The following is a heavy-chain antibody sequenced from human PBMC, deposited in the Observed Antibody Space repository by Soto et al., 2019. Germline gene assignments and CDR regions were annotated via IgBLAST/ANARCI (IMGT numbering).Heavy chain of an antibody. V-gene: IGHV3-48*03. CDR1: GFTFSSYE. Sequence: GGSLRLSCAASGFTFSSYEMNWVRQAPGKGLEWVSYISSSGSTIYYADSVKGRFTISRDNAKNSLYLQMNSLRAEDTAVYYCAREIPKGGITMIVVVGDAFDIWGQGTMVTVSS. D-gene: IGHD3-22*01. CDR2: ISSSGSTI. CDR3: AREIPKGGITMIVVVGDAFDI. J-gene: IGHJ3*02.